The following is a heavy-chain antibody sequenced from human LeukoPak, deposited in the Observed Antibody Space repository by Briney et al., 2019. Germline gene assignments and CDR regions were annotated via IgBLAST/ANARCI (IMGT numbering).Heavy chain of an antibody. V-gene: IGHV3-15*01. Sequence: GGSLRLSCAASGFTFSNAWMNWVRQAPGKGLEWVGRIKSKTDGGTTDYAAPVKGRFTISRDDLKNTLHLQMNSLKTEDTAVYYCITPYYYDSGSKWGQGTLVTVSS. D-gene: IGHD3-10*01. CDR3: ITPYYYDSGSK. J-gene: IGHJ4*02. CDR2: IKSKTDGGTT. CDR1: GFTFSNAW.